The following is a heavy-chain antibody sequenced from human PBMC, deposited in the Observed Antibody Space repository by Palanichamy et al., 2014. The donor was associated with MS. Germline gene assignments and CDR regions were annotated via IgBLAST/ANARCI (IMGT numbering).Heavy chain of an antibody. V-gene: IGHV3-33*01. J-gene: IGHJ4*02. CDR1: GFTFSHYR. D-gene: IGHD5-12*01. CDR2: IWSDGSKK. Sequence: QVQLVESGGGVVQPGRSLRLSCVVSGFTFSHYRMHWVRQAPGKGLEWLSVIWSDGSKKYYADSVKGRFTISRDNSKSTLYLQMNSLRAEDTAVYFCASADGNSDYEPALDFWGQGTLVTVSS. CDR3: ASADGNSDYEPALDF.